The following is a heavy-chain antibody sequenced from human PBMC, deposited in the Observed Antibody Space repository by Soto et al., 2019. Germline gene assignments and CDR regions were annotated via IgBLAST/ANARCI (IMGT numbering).Heavy chain of an antibody. D-gene: IGHD3-10*02. V-gene: IGHV4-61*01. J-gene: IGHJ3*02. CDR1: GGSVSSGSYY. Sequence: QVQLQESGPGLVKPSETLSLTCTVSGGSVSSGSYYWSWIRQPPGKGLEWIGYIYYSGSTNYNLSLKSRVTISVDTSKNQFSLKLSSVTAADTAVYYCARDPSALVDYVPVNAFDIWGQGTMVTVSS. CDR3: ARDPSALVDYVPVNAFDI. CDR2: IYYSGST.